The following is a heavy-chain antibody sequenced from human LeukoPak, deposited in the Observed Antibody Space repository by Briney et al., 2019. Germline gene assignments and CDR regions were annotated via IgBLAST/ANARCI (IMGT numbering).Heavy chain of an antibody. CDR3: ARVERYHYYLDV. Sequence: SVKVSCKASGGTFSSYSITWVRQAPGQGLEWMGGIMPLFNTANYAQEFQGRVTITTDESTSTAYMELSSLRFEDTAMYYCARVERYHYYLDVWGKGTTVTVSS. D-gene: IGHD1-1*01. V-gene: IGHV1-69*05. J-gene: IGHJ6*03. CDR2: IMPLFNTA. CDR1: GGTFSSYS.